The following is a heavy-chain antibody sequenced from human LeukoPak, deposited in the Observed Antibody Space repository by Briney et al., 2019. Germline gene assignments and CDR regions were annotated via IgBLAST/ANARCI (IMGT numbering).Heavy chain of an antibody. V-gene: IGHV3-30*18. J-gene: IGHJ4*02. CDR2: ISYDGSNK. Sequence: GGSLRLSCAASGFTFSSYGMHWVRQAPGKGLEWVAVISYDGSNKYYADSVKGRFTISRDNSKNTLYLQMNSLRAEDTAVYYCSKDFDYWGQGTLVTVSS. CDR3: SKDFDY. CDR1: GFTFSSYG.